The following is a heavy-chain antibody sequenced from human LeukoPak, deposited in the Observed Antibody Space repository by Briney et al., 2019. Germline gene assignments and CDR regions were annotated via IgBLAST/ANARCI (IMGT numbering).Heavy chain of an antibody. J-gene: IGHJ4*02. CDR1: GVSISSGDYY. Sequence: SETLSLTCTVSGVSISSGDYYWSWIRQPPGKGLEWIGYIYYSGSTYYNPSLKSRVTISVDTSKNQFSLKLSSVTAADTAVYYCARDGGPSGDLRYWGQGTLVTVSS. D-gene: IGHD3-10*01. CDR2: IYYSGST. CDR3: ARDGGPSGDLRY. V-gene: IGHV4-30-4*01.